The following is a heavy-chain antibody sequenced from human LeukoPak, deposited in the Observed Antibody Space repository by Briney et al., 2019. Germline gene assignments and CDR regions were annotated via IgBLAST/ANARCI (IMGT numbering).Heavy chain of an antibody. V-gene: IGHV4-39*01. J-gene: IGHJ3*02. CDR2: IHYSGVT. D-gene: IGHD2-15*01. CDR3: ARVAWWDAFDI. Sequence: SETLSLTCTVSGGSISSSIYYWGWIRQPPGKGLEWIGSIHYSGVTYYNPSLKSRVTIYVDTSRNQFSLTLRSVTAADTSVYYCARVAWWDAFDIWGQGTVVTVSS. CDR1: GGSISSSIYY.